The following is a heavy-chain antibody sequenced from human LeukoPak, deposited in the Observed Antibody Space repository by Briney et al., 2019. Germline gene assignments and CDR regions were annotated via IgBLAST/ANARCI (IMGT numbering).Heavy chain of an antibody. J-gene: IGHJ4*02. V-gene: IGHV3-66*01. CDR1: GFTVSSNY. D-gene: IGHD3-22*01. CDR3: AREGSYYDSSGYRNFDY. CDR2: IYSGAST. Sequence: GGSLRLSCAASGFTVSSNYMSWVRQAPGKGLEWVSVIYSGASTYYADSVKGRFTISSDNSKNALYLQMNSLRAEDTAVYYCAREGSYYDSSGYRNFDYWGQGTLVTVSS.